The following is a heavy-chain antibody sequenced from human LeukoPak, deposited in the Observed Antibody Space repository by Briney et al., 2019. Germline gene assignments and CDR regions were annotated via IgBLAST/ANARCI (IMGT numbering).Heavy chain of an antibody. CDR3: ARGGGSYSTYFDY. D-gene: IGHD1-26*01. J-gene: IGHJ4*02. V-gene: IGHV4-30-2*01. CDR1: GGSISSGGYS. CDR2: IYHSGST. Sequence: SETLSLTCTVSGGSISSGGYSWSWIRQPPGKGLEWIGYIYHSGSTYYNPSLKSRVTISVDRSKNQFSLKLSSVTAADTAVYYCARGGGSYSTYFDYWGQGTLVTVSS.